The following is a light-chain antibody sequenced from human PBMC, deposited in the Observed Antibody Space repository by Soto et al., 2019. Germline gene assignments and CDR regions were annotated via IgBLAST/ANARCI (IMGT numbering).Light chain of an antibody. CDR1: QNISSW. J-gene: IGKJ1*01. V-gene: IGKV1-5*01. CDR3: QHYNAFPWP. CDR2: GGS. Sequence: DIQMTQSPSTLSAFVGDRVSITCRASQNISSWLAWYQQKPGKVPKLLIYGGSSLESGVPSRFSGRGSGTEFTLTIGGLQPDDFATYYCQHYNAFPWPFGQGTKVDIK.